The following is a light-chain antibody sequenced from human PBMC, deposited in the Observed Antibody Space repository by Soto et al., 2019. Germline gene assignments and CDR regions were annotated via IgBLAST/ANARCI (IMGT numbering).Light chain of an antibody. Sequence: DIVMTQTPLSLFVTPGEPASISCRSSQSLLDSDDGNSYLDWYLQKPGQSPQVLINTVNYRASGVPDRFSGSGSGTDFTLDISWVEAEDVGVYYCMQRIEFPYTFGQGTTVDIK. CDR1: QSLLDSDDGNSY. V-gene: IGKV2-40*01. CDR3: MQRIEFPYT. CDR2: TVN. J-gene: IGKJ2*01.